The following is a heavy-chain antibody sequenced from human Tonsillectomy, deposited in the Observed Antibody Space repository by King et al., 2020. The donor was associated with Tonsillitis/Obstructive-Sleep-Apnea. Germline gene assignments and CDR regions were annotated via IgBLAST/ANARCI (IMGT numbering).Heavy chain of an antibody. V-gene: IGHV1-2*06. D-gene: IGHD3-9*01. CDR1: GYTFTGYY. J-gene: IGHJ4*02. CDR2: INPNSGGT. Sequence: VQLVESGAEVKKPGASVKVSCKASGYTFTGYYMHWVRQAPGQGLEWMGRINPNSGGTNYAQKFQGRVTMTRDTSISTAYMERSRLRSDDTAVYYCASAPRPGYDILTGYYNGEPLFDYWGQGTLVTVSS. CDR3: ASAPRPGYDILTGYYNGEPLFDY.